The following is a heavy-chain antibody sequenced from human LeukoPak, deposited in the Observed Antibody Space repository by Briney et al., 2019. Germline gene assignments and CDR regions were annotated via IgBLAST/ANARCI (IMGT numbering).Heavy chain of an antibody. D-gene: IGHD6-19*01. CDR2: ISSSGSTI. CDR3: ATVAVDRSLDF. J-gene: IGHJ3*01. V-gene: IGHV3-48*03. Sequence: PGGSLRLSCAASGFTFSSYEMNWVRQAPGKGLEWVSYISSSGSTIYYADSVKGRFTISRDNSKNTISLQMNNLRAEGTAVYYCATVAVDRSLDFWGQGTLVTVSS. CDR1: GFTFSSYE.